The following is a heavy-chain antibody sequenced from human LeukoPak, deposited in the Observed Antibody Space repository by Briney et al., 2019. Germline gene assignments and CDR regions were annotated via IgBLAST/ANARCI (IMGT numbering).Heavy chain of an antibody. J-gene: IGHJ5*02. V-gene: IGHV4-59*12. CDR3: AGDEAPGIVVVPAPGP. Sequence: SETLSLTCTVSGGSISSYFWSWFRRPPGKGLEWIGYIYYSGSTNYNPSLKTRVTISIDTSKNQFSLNLSSVVAADTAVYYCAGDEAPGIVVVPAPGPWGQGTLVTVSS. CDR1: GGSISSYF. CDR2: IYYSGST. D-gene: IGHD2-2*01.